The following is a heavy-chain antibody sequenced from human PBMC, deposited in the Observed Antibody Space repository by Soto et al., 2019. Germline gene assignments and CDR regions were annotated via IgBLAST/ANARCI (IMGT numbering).Heavy chain of an antibody. Sequence: SETLFLTCAVSGGSISSSNWWSWVRQPPGKGLEWIGEIYHSGSTNYNPSLKSRVTISVDKSKNQFSLKLSSVTAADTAVYYCARDLGTMVRGLLVNYYGMDVWGQGTTVTVSS. CDR2: IYHSGST. CDR3: ARDLGTMVRGLLVNYYGMDV. J-gene: IGHJ6*02. CDR1: GGSISSSNW. D-gene: IGHD3-10*01. V-gene: IGHV4-4*02.